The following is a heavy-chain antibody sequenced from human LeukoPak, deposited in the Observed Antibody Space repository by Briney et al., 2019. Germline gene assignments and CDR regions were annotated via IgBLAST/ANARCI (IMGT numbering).Heavy chain of an antibody. D-gene: IGHD3-10*01. J-gene: IGHJ4*02. CDR2: IKQDGSEK. V-gene: IGHV3-7*01. CDR3: ARWGGGFDY. Sequence: QPGGSLRLSCAASGFTFSNYWMSWVRQAPGKGLEWVANIKQDGSEKYYVDSVKGRFTISRDNAKNSLYLQMNSLRAEDTAVYCCARWGGGFDYWGQGTLVTVSS. CDR1: GFTFSNYW.